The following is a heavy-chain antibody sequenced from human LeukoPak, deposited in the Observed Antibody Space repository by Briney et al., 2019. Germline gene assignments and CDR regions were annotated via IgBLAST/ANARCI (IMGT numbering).Heavy chain of an antibody. Sequence: PSETLSLTCTVSGGSISSGSYYWSWIRQPAGKGLEWIGRIYTSGSTNYNPSLKSRVTISVDTSKNQFSLKLSSVTAADTAVYYCAREEYDFWGGYYDYWGQGTLVTVSS. V-gene: IGHV4-61*02. CDR1: GGSISSGSYY. D-gene: IGHD3-3*01. CDR2: IYTSGST. J-gene: IGHJ4*02. CDR3: AREEYDFWGGYYDY.